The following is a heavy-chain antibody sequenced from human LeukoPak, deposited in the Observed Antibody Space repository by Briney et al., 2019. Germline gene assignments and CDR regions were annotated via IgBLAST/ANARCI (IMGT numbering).Heavy chain of an antibody. V-gene: IGHV3-9*01. CDR1: GFSFDDYA. CDR2: ISRNSYNI. CDR3: AKSRDDGTGYYYDY. D-gene: IGHD3-9*01. J-gene: IGHJ4*02. Sequence: GRSLRLSCEASGFSFDDYAMHWVRQAAGKGLEWVAGISRNSYNIAYGDSVKGRFTISRDNAKKSLSLQMNSLGTEDTAFYYCAKSRDDGTGYYYDYWGQGVLVTVAS.